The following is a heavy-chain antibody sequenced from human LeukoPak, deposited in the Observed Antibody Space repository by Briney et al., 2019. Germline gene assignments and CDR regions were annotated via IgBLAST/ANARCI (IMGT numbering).Heavy chain of an antibody. J-gene: IGHJ4*02. V-gene: IGHV5-51*01. D-gene: IGHD3-10*01. CDR2: IYPGDSDT. CDR3: ARSGTATSYFVY. CDR1: GYSFTSYW. Sequence: GESLKISCTGSGYSFTSYWIDWVRQMPGKGLEWMGIIYPGDSDTRYSPSFQGQVTISADKSINTAYLQWSSLEASDTAMYYCARSGTATSYFVYWGQRTLVTISS.